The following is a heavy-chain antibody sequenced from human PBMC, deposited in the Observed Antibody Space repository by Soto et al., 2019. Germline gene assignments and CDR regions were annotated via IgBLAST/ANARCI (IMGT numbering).Heavy chain of an antibody. J-gene: IGHJ6*02. V-gene: IGHV4-31*03. Sequence: QVQLQESGPGLVKPSQTLSLTCTVSGGSISSGGYYWSWIRQHPGKGLEWIGYIYYSGSTYYNPSLDSRATISVDTSKNQFSLKLSSVTAADTAVYYCARENVTTKNYYYYDGMDVWGQGTTVTVSS. CDR3: ARENVTTKNYYYYDGMDV. D-gene: IGHD4-17*01. CDR1: GGSISSGGYY. CDR2: IYYSGST.